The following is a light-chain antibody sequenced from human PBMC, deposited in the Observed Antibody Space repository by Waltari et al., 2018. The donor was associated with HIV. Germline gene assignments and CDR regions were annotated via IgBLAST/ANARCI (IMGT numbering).Light chain of an antibody. Sequence: SFELTQPPSVSASPGQTARITCSGEALARQYVNWYQQKPGQAPVVVIYKDTERPSGIPERFSGSSSGTTVTLTINGVQAEDEADYYCQSADTGGTRVFGSGTKVTVL. CDR3: QSADTGGTRV. CDR1: ALARQY. J-gene: IGLJ1*01. V-gene: IGLV3-25*03. CDR2: KDT.